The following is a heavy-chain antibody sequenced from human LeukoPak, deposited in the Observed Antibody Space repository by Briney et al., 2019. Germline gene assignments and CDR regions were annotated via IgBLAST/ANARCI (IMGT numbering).Heavy chain of an antibody. CDR2: ISWNSGSI. Sequence: PGRSLGLSCAASGFTFDDYAMHWVRQAPGKGLEWVSGISWNSGSIGYADSVKGRFTISRDNAKNSLYLQMNSLRAEDTALYYCAKDLGKGYYYYYGMDVWGQGTTVTVSS. J-gene: IGHJ6*02. CDR1: GFTFDDYA. CDR3: AKDLGKGYYYYYGMDV. V-gene: IGHV3-9*01.